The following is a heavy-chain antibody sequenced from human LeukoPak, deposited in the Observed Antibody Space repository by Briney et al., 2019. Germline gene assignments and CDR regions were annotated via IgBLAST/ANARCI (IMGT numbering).Heavy chain of an antibody. CDR1: GFTFSSYG. Sequence: PGGSLRLSCAASGFTFSSYGVHWVRQAPGKGLEWVAVISYDGSNKYYADSVKGRFTISRDNSKNTLYLQMNSLRAEDTAVYYCAKDSNRGYGRSYGMDVWGQGTTVTVSS. CDR2: ISYDGSNK. J-gene: IGHJ6*02. D-gene: IGHD5-12*01. V-gene: IGHV3-30*18. CDR3: AKDSNRGYGRSYGMDV.